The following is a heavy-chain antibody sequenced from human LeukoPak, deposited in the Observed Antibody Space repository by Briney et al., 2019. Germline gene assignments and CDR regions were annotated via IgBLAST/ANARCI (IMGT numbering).Heavy chain of an antibody. CDR2: INPSGGST. CDR1: GYTFTSYY. D-gene: IGHD5-18*01. V-gene: IGHV1-46*01. J-gene: IGHJ4*02. Sequence: ASVKVSCKPSGYTFTSYYMHWVRQAPGQGLEWIGIINPSGGSTSYAQKFQGRVTMTRDTSTSTVYMELSSLRSEDTAVYYCASGYSYGFVDYWGQGTLVTVSS. CDR3: ASGYSYGFVDY.